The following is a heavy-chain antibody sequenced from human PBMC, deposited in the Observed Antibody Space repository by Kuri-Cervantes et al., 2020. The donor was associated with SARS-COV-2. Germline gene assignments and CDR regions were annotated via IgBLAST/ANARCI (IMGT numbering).Heavy chain of an antibody. Sequence: SETLSLTCTVSGGSISSSSYYWGWIRQPPGKGLEWIGSIYYSGSTYYNPSLKSRVTISVDTSKNQFSLKLSSVTAADTAVYYCARQMMSSITIFGVVITSNWFDPWGQGTLVTVSS. CDR3: ARQMMSSITIFGVVITSNWFDP. CDR1: GGSISSSSYY. V-gene: IGHV4-39*01. CDR2: IYYSGST. D-gene: IGHD3-3*01. J-gene: IGHJ5*02.